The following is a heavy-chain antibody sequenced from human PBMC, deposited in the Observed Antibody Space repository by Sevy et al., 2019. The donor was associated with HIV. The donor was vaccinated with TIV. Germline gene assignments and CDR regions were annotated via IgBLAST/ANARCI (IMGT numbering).Heavy chain of an antibody. CDR3: ARQNMAGRSEYFHH. Sequence: GESLKISCKGSGYSFTSYWISWVRQMPGKGLEWMGKIDPSDSYTNCSPSFQGHVTISADKSISTAYLQWSSLKASDTAIYYCARQNMAGRSEYFHHWGQGTLVTVSS. CDR1: GYSFTSYW. D-gene: IGHD6-19*01. CDR2: IDPSDSYT. V-gene: IGHV5-10-1*01. J-gene: IGHJ1*01.